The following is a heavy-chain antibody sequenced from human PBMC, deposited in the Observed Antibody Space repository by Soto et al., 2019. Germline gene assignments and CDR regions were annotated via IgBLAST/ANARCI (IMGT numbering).Heavy chain of an antibody. J-gene: IGHJ6*02. CDR2: ISYDESDI. D-gene: IGHD2-15*01. CDR3: TKDTGYCSGGRCYSTPYYYYYYGMDA. Sequence: GGSLRLSCAASGFTFSSYGMHWVRQAPGKGLEWVAVISYDESDIYYSDSLKGRFTISRDNSKNTLYLQMSSLRPEDTAVYYCTKDTGYCSGGRCYSTPYYYYYYGMDAWGQGTTVTVSS. V-gene: IGHV3-30*18. CDR1: GFTFSSYG.